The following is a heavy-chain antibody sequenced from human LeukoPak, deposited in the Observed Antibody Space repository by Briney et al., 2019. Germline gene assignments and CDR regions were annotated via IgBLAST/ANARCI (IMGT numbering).Heavy chain of an antibody. CDR2: IKQDGSAK. V-gene: IGHV3-7*01. CDR1: GFTFNRYW. J-gene: IGHJ3*02. Sequence: GGSLRLSCAASGFTFNRYWMSWVRQAPGKELQWVANIKQDGSAKYYVDSVKGRFTISRDNAKNTLYLQMNSLRAEDTAVYYCAREVVLKDAFDIWGQGTMVTVPS. D-gene: IGHD2-15*01. CDR3: AREVVLKDAFDI.